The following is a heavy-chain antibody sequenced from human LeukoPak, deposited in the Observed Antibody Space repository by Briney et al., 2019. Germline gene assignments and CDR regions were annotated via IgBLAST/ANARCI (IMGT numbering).Heavy chain of an antibody. V-gene: IGHV4-39*01. CDR3: ARHDPEATIFGFDY. CDR2: IYYSGST. CDR1: GCSISSGDYY. J-gene: IGHJ4*02. Sequence: SETLSLTCTVSGCSISSGDYYWSWIRQPPGKGLEWIGSIYYSGSTYYNPSLKSRVTISVDTSKNQFSLKLGSVTAADTAVYYCARHDPEATIFGFDYWGQGTLVTVSS. D-gene: IGHD3-3*01.